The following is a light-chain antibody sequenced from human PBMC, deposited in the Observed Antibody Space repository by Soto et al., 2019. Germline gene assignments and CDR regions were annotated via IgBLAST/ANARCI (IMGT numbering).Light chain of an antibody. V-gene: IGKV3D-20*02. CDR1: QTVRNNY. CDR2: DAS. Sequence: VLTPFPASLSLYSGERAALSCTPSQTVRNNYLDWYQQKPGQDPRLMIYDASSRATRIPDRFSGGGSGTDFTLTLSRLEPEDFAVYYCQQLSSYALTFGGGTRLEIK. CDR3: QQLSSYALT. J-gene: IGKJ5*01.